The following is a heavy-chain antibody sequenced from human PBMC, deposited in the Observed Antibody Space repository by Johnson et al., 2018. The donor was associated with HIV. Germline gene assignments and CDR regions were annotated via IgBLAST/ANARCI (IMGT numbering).Heavy chain of an antibody. CDR1: GFTFNNAW. V-gene: IGHV3-15*01. CDR3: TTAGGRDTIFGVANDAFDI. Sequence: EKLVESGGGLVQPGGSLRLSCAASGFTFNNAWMSWVRQAPGKGLEWVGRIKSKSDGGTSDYAAPVKARFTIARDDSKNTLYLQMNSLKTEDTAVYYCTTAGGRDTIFGVANDAFDIWGQGTMVTVSS. CDR2: IKSKSDGGTS. D-gene: IGHD3-3*01. J-gene: IGHJ3*02.